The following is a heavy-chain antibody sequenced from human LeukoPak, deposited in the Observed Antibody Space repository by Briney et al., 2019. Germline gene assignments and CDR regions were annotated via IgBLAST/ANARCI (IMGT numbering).Heavy chain of an antibody. CDR3: AKVSTYYYGSGSLDY. D-gene: IGHD3-10*01. V-gene: IGHV3-23*01. CDR2: VSGSGGST. Sequence: GGSLRLSCAASGFTFSSYAMSWVRQAPGKGLEWVSVVSGSGGSTYYADSVKGRFTISRDNSKNTLYLQMNSLRAEDTAVYHCAKVSTYYYGSGSLDYWGQGTLVTVSS. CDR1: GFTFSSYA. J-gene: IGHJ4*02.